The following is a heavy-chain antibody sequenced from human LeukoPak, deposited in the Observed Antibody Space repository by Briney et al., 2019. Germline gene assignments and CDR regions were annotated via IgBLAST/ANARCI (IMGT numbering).Heavy chain of an antibody. D-gene: IGHD4-11*01. CDR1: GFTFSNYR. V-gene: IGHV3-48*04. Sequence: GGSLRLSCAASGFTFSNYRMNWVRQAPGKGLEWLSYISSSTRTIYYADSVKGRFTISRDNAKNSLYLQMNSLRAEDTALYYCARDLRTTAYYYMDVWGKGTTVTVSS. CDR2: ISSSTRTI. J-gene: IGHJ6*03. CDR3: ARDLRTTAYYYMDV.